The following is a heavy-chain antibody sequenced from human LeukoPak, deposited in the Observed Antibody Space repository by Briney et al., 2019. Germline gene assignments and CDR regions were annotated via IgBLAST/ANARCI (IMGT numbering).Heavy chain of an antibody. V-gene: IGHV4-34*01. D-gene: IGHD3-10*01. CDR2: INHSGST. Sequence: SETLPLTCAVYGGSFSGYYWSWIRQPPGKGLEWIGEINHSGSTNYNPSLKSRVTISVDTSKNQFSLKLSSVTAADTAVYYCARGRYYYGSGSYYSGGLPFDYWGQGTLVTVSS. CDR3: ARGRYYYGSGSYYSGGLPFDY. CDR1: GGSFSGYY. J-gene: IGHJ4*02.